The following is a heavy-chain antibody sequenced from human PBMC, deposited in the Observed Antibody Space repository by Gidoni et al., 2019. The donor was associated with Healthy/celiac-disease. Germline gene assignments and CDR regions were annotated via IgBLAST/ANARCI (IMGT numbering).Heavy chain of an antibody. Sequence: QLQLQESGPGLVKPSETLSLTCTVSGGPISSSSYYWGWLRPPPGEGLEWLGSIYYGGSTYYNPSLKRRITISVDTSKNQFSLKLSSVTAADTAVYYCASYEPDSGWYNYWGQGTLVTVSS. J-gene: IGHJ4*02. CDR2: IYYGGST. D-gene: IGHD6-19*01. V-gene: IGHV4-39*01. CDR3: ASYEPDSGWYNY. CDR1: GGPISSSSYY.